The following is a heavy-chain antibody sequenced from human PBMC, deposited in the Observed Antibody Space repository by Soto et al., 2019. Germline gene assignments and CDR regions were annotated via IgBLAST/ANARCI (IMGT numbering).Heavy chain of an antibody. Sequence: HPGGSLRLSCAASGFTFSSYGMHWVRQAPGKGLEWVAVISYDGSNKYYADSVKGRFTISRDNSKNTLYLQMNSLRAEDTAVYYCAKPRSGYPLFDYWGQGTLVTVSS. CDR2: ISYDGSNK. J-gene: IGHJ4*02. V-gene: IGHV3-30*18. D-gene: IGHD3-22*01. CDR1: GFTFSSYG. CDR3: AKPRSGYPLFDY.